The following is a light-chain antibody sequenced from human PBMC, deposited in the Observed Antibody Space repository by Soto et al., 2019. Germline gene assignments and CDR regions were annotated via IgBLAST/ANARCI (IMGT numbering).Light chain of an antibody. Sequence: QSVLTQSPSVSGAPGPRVTISCTGSSSNIGAGYDVHWYQQLPGTAPKLLIYVNSNRPSGVPDRFSGSKSGTSASLAITGLQAEDEADYYCQSYDSSLSGYVVFGGGTKVTVL. V-gene: IGLV1-40*01. J-gene: IGLJ2*01. CDR1: SSNIGAGYD. CDR2: VNS. CDR3: QSYDSSLSGYVV.